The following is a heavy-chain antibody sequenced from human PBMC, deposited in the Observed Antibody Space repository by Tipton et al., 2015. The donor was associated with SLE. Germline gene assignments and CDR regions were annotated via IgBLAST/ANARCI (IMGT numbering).Heavy chain of an antibody. Sequence: SLRLSCAASGFTFRNYAMGWVRQAPGKGLEWVSAVYSGGNTYYGDSVKGRFTISRDNSKNTVHLQMNSLRVEDTAVYYCVRDIGAFDIWGQGTVVTVPS. CDR3: VRDIGAFDI. D-gene: IGHD3-3*01. V-gene: IGHV3-23*03. J-gene: IGHJ3*02. CDR1: GFTFRNYA. CDR2: VYSGGNT.